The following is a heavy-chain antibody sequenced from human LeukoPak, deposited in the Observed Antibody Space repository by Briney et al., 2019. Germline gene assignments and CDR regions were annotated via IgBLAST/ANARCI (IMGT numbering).Heavy chain of an antibody. V-gene: IGHV1-46*01. D-gene: IGHD3-16*01. J-gene: IGHJ4*02. CDR1: GYTFTSYY. Sequence: ASVKVSCEASGYTFTSYYMHWVRQAPGQGLEWMGIINPSGGSTSYAQKFQGRVTMTRDMSTSTVYMELSSLRSEDTAVYYCARDFGFAVSLYYFDYWGQGTLVTVSS. CDR2: INPSGGST. CDR3: ARDFGFAVSLYYFDY.